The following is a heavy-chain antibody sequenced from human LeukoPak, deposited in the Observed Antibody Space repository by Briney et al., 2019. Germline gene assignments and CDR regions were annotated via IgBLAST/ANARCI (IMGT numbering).Heavy chain of an antibody. J-gene: IGHJ6*02. CDR2: IQSEPDGETT. V-gene: IGHV3-15*01. D-gene: IGHD2-2*01. Sequence: GVSLRLSCRGSGFNFRNAWMSWVRRVPGKGLEWVGHIQSEPDGETTDYAAPVKGRFTISRDDSKNTLSLQMNSLKTEDTAVYYCASSTSRYGVDVWGQGTTVTVAS. CDR1: GFNFRNAW. CDR3: ASSTSRYGVDV.